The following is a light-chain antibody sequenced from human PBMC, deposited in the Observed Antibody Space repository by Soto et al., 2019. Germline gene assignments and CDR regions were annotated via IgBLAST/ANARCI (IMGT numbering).Light chain of an antibody. J-gene: IGLJ1*01. Sequence: QSSLTQPRSVYGSPGQSVAISCPGTTSDVGGYDYVSWHQQHPGKAPELIIFDVSKRPSGVPDRFSGSKSGNTASLTISGLQAEDEADYFCCSYAGDFYVFGSGTKVTVL. CDR3: CSYAGDFYV. V-gene: IGLV2-11*01. CDR2: DVS. CDR1: TSDVGGYDY.